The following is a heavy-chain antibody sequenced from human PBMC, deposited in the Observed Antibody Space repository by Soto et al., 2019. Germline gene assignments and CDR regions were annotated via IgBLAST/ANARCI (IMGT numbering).Heavy chain of an antibody. V-gene: IGHV3-72*01. CDR3: TVWGWGNDFGAA. J-gene: IGHJ4*02. D-gene: IGHD3-16*01. CDR2: SKNKADSYTT. Sequence: EVQLVESGGGLVQPGGSLRLSCAASGFTFSDHYMDWVRQAPGKGLEWVGRSKNKADSYTTEYAASVKGRFTISRDGSKTPLFLQMNSLKTEDTAVYYCTVWGWGNDFGAAWGQGILVTVSS. CDR1: GFTFSDHY.